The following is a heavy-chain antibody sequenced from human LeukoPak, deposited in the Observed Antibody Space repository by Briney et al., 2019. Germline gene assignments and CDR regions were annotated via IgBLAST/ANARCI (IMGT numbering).Heavy chain of an antibody. V-gene: IGHV3-23*01. D-gene: IGHD3-10*01. CDR2: ISGSGGST. CDR3: ARDQAPRDGSGSYYPDDY. CDR1: GFTFSSYA. Sequence: PGGSLRLSCAASGFTFSSYAMSWVRQAPGKGLEWVSAISGSGGSTYYADSVKGRFTISRDNSKNTLYLQMNSLRAEDTAVYYCARDQAPRDGSGSYYPDDYWGQGTLVTVSS. J-gene: IGHJ4*02.